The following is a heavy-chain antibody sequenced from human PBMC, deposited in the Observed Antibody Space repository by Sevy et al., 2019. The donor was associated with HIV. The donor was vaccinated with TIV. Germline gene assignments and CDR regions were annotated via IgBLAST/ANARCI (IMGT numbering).Heavy chain of an antibody. CDR3: ARGTYYYDSSGYSAFDI. Sequence: GESLKISCAASGFTFSSYDMHWVRQATGKGLEWVSAIGTAGDTYYPGSVKGRFTISRENAKNSLYLQMNSLRAGDTAVYYCARGTYYYDSSGYSAFDIWGQGTVVTVSS. D-gene: IGHD3-22*01. J-gene: IGHJ3*02. CDR1: GFTFSSYD. CDR2: IGTAGDT. V-gene: IGHV3-13*01.